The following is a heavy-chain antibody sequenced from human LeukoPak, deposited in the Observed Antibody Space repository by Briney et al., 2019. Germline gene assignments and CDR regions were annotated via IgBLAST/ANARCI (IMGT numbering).Heavy chain of an antibody. Sequence: TSVKVSCKASGYTFNTYAISWVRQAPGQGLEWMGWISGYNGNTNYAQKYQGRVTMTTDTSTSTAYMELRSLRSDDTAVYYCARGWDLDYWGQGTLVTVSS. CDR1: GYTFNTYA. CDR3: ARGWDLDY. D-gene: IGHD1-26*01. J-gene: IGHJ4*02. V-gene: IGHV1-18*01. CDR2: ISGYNGNT.